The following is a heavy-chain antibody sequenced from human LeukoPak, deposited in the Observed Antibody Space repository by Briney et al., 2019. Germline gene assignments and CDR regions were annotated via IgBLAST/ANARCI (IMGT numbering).Heavy chain of an antibody. CDR2: ISGSGGST. V-gene: IGHV3-23*01. Sequence: GGSLRLSCAASGFSFSSYAMNWVRQAPGKGLEWVSAISGSGGSTYYADSVKGRFTISRDNAKNSLYLQMNSLRAEDTAVYYCAELGITMIGGVWGKGTTVTISS. D-gene: IGHD3-10*02. CDR3: AELGITMIGGV. J-gene: IGHJ6*04. CDR1: GFSFSSYA.